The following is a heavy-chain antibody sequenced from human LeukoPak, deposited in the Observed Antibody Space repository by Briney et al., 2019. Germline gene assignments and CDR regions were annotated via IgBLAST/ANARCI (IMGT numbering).Heavy chain of an antibody. CDR3: AKDLNGWVITGFDY. CDR2: ISWNSGSI. CDR1: GFTFDDYA. D-gene: IGHD1-14*01. J-gene: IGHJ4*02. Sequence: GGFLRLSCAASGFTFDDYAMHWVRQAPGKGLEWVSGISWNSGSIGYADSVKGRFTISRDNAKNSLYLQMNSLRAEDTALYYCAKDLNGWVITGFDYWGQGTLVTVSS. V-gene: IGHV3-9*01.